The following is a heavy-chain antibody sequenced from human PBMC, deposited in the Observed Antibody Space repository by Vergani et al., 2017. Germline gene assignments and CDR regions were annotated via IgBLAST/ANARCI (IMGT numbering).Heavy chain of an antibody. J-gene: IGHJ5*02. V-gene: IGHV1-18*01. CDR1: GGTFSSYG. CDR3: ARAPVRVVVVAATGWFDP. Sequence: QVQLVQSGAEVKKPGSSVKVSCKASGGTFSSYGISWVRQAPGQGLEWMGWISAYNGNTNYAQKLQGRVTMTTDTSTSTAYMELRSLRSDDTAVYYCARAPVRVVVVAATGWFDPWGQGTLVTVSS. D-gene: IGHD2-15*01. CDR2: ISAYNGNT.